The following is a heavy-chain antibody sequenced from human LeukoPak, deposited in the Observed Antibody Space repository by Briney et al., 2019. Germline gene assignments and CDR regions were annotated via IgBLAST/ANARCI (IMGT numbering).Heavy chain of an antibody. V-gene: IGHV3-21*01. CDR3: VRAGYSGYDWPFEY. Sequence: RGFLRLSWAAAGFSVSSYTMSWIRQEPPCWLAWVSSISSSSSYIYYAGSVKGRFTMSRDNAKNSLYMQMNSLRAEDTAVYYCVRAGYSGYDWPFEYWGQGTLVTVSS. CDR2: ISSSSSYI. CDR1: GFSVSSYT. J-gene: IGHJ4*02. D-gene: IGHD5-12*01.